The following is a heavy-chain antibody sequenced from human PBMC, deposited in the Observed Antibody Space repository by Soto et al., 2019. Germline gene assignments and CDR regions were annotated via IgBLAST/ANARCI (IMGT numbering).Heavy chain of an antibody. V-gene: IGHV3-30*18. J-gene: IGHJ4*02. CDR3: AKDFSMNANYYFGY. CDR1: GFTFSSYG. D-gene: IGHD1-1*01. CDR2: ISYDGSNK. Sequence: GGPLRLSCAASGFTFSSYGMHLVRQAPGKGLEWVAVISYDGSNKYYADSVKGRFTISRDNSKTTLYLQMNSVRAEDTAVYYCAKDFSMNANYYFGYWGQGTLVTVS.